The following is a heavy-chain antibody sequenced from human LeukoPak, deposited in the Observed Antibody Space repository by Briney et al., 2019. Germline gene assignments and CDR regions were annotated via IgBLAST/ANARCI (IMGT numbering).Heavy chain of an antibody. CDR1: GYTSTGYY. CDR3: ARVDYYGSGSYASYYFDY. Sequence: ASVKVSCKASGYTSTGYYMHWVRQAPGQGLEWMGWINPNSGGTNYAQKFQGRVTMTRDTSISTAYMELSRLRSDDTAVYYCARVDYYGSGSYASYYFDYWGQGTLVTVSS. J-gene: IGHJ4*02. D-gene: IGHD3-10*01. CDR2: INPNSGGT. V-gene: IGHV1-2*02.